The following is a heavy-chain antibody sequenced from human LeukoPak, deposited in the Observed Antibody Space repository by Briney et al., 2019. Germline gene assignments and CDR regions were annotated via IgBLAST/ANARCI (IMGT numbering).Heavy chain of an antibody. CDR3: VTSTGQQFIPYDY. Sequence: GGSLRLSCAASGINVSSNYMTWIRQAPGKGLEWVSLICGGDAAYYAESVRGRFMISRDNLKNALFLQMNSLRVEDTAVYYCVTSTGQQFIPYDYWGQGTHVTVYS. J-gene: IGHJ4*02. D-gene: IGHD6-13*01. V-gene: IGHV3-66*02. CDR2: ICGGDAA. CDR1: GINVSSNY.